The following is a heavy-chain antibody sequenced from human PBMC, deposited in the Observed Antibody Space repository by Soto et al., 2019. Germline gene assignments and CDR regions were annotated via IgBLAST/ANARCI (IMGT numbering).Heavy chain of an antibody. CDR1: GFTFSDYY. V-gene: IGHV3-11*01. CDR2: ISSSGSTI. J-gene: IGHJ6*02. CDR3: ARVAAAASSQKDYSRGMDV. Sequence: QVQLVESGGGLVKPGGSLRLSCAASGFTFSDYYMSWIRQAPGKGLEWVSYISSSGSTIYYADSVKGRFTISRDNAQNSLYLKRNSLRAEDTAVYYCARVAAAASSQKDYSRGMDVWGQGTTVTVSS. D-gene: IGHD6-13*01.